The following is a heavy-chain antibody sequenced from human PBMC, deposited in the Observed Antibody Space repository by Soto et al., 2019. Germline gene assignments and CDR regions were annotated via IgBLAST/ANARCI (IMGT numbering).Heavy chain of an antibody. J-gene: IGHJ6*02. V-gene: IGHV6-1*01. CDR2: TYYRSKWYN. CDR1: GDSVSSNSSA. CDR3: ARDVRRVGATTKHYYGMDV. D-gene: IGHD1-26*01. Sequence: SQTLSLTFAISGDSVSSNSSAWNWIRQSPSRGLEWLGRTYYRSKWYNDYAVSVKSRITINPDTSKNQFSLQLNSVTPEDTAVYYCARDVRRVGATTKHYYGMDVWGQGTPVTV.